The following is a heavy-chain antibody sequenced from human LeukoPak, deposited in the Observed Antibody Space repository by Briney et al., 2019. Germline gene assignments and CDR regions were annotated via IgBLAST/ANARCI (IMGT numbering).Heavy chain of an antibody. D-gene: IGHD1-1*01. CDR3: LRDGDDWNDFDH. CDR1: GFSFSTSW. J-gene: IGHJ4*02. V-gene: IGHV3-7*01. CDR2: IRRDGGEI. Sequence: GGSLRLSCEASGFSFSTSWMTWVRQAPGKGLEWVANIRRDGGEIYYMDSVKGRFAISRDNAKNSLYLQMNSLRVEDTAVYYCLRDGDDWNDFDHWGQGTLVTVSS.